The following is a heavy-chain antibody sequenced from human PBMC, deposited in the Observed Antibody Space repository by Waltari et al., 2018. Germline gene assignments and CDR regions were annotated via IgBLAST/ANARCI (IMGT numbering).Heavy chain of an antibody. Sequence: QVQLVQSGAEVKKPGASVKVSCKASGYTFTSYYMHWVRQAPGQGLEWMGIINPSGGSTSYAQKFQGRVTIATDESTSTAYMELSSLRSEDTAVYYCARGGAALWLRFDPWGQGTLVTVSS. D-gene: IGHD1-26*01. J-gene: IGHJ5*02. CDR2: INPSGGST. V-gene: IGHV1-46*01. CDR1: GYTFTSYY. CDR3: ARGGAALWLRFDP.